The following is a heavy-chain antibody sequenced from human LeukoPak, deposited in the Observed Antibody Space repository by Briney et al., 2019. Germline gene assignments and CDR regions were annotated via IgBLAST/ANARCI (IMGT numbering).Heavy chain of an antibody. CDR3: AKDSYSYYDSSRNYFDY. Sequence: GGSLRLSCAVSGFTLSSYNMNWVRQAPGKGLEWVSYIRNSGNTIYYADSVKGRFTISRDPAKNSLYLQMNSLRAEDTAVYYCAKDSYSYYDSSRNYFDYWGQGTLVTVSS. CDR2: IRNSGNTI. CDR1: GFTLSSYN. D-gene: IGHD3-22*01. J-gene: IGHJ4*02. V-gene: IGHV3-48*01.